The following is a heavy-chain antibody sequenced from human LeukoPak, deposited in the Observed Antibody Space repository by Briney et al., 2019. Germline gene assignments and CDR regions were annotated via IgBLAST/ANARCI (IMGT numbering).Heavy chain of an antibody. CDR3: ARWAVPFVLVGDYSMDV. Sequence: SVKVSCEASGGTLSSYTISWVRQAPGQGLEWMGKIIPILGIAHYAQKFQGRVTITADKSTSTAYMELGSLRSEDTAVYYCARWAVPFVLVGDYSMDVWGKGTTLTVSS. CDR2: IIPILGIA. CDR1: GGTLSSYT. D-gene: IGHD2-2*01. V-gene: IGHV1-69*02. J-gene: IGHJ6*03.